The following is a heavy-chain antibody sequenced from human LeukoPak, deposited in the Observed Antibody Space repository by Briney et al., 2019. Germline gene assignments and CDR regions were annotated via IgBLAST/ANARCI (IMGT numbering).Heavy chain of an antibody. V-gene: IGHV4-34*01. Sequence: SETLSLTCAVYGGSFSGYYWSWIRQPPGKGLEWIGEINHSGSTNYNPSLKSRVTISVDASKNQFSLKLSSVTAADTAVYYCARAYYDSSGYYGAFDIWGQGTMVTVSS. CDR1: GGSFSGYY. D-gene: IGHD3-22*01. J-gene: IGHJ3*02. CDR2: INHSGST. CDR3: ARAYYDSSGYYGAFDI.